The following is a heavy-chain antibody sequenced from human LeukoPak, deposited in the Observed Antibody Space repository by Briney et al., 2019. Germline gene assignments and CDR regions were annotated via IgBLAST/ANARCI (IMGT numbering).Heavy chain of an antibody. D-gene: IGHD6-19*01. V-gene: IGHV4-61*01. Sequence: SETLSLTCTVSGGSVSSGSYYWSWSRQPPGKGLEWIGYIYYSGSTNYNPSLKSRVTIAVDTSKNQFSLKLSSVTAADTAVYYCARQSGIAVRGGWYFDLWGRGTLVTVSS. J-gene: IGHJ2*01. CDR2: IYYSGST. CDR1: GGSVSSGSYY. CDR3: ARQSGIAVRGGWYFDL.